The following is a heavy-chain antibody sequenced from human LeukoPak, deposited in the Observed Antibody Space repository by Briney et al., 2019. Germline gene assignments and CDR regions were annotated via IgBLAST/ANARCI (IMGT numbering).Heavy chain of an antibody. V-gene: IGHV3-7*01. Sequence: PGGSLRLSCAASGFTFSSFWMSWVRQAPGKGLEWVANIKQDGSEKYYVDSVKGRFTISRDNSKNSLYLQMNSLRAEDTAVYYCAKDWPTNGYDYWGQGTLVTVSS. J-gene: IGHJ4*02. D-gene: IGHD5-24*01. CDR2: IKQDGSEK. CDR3: AKDWPTNGYDY. CDR1: GFTFSSFW.